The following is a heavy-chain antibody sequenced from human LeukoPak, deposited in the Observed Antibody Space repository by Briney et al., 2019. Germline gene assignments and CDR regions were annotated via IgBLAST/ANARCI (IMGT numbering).Heavy chain of an antibody. J-gene: IGHJ6*03. D-gene: IGHD3-3*01. CDR1: GGSISSSSYY. V-gene: IGHV4-39*01. Sequence: SETLSLTCTLSGGSISSSSYYWGWIRQPPGKGLEWIGSIYYSGSTYYNPSLKSRVTISVDTSKNQFSLKLSSVTAADTAVYYCARITIFGVVQYYYYYYMDVWGKGTTVTVSS. CDR3: ARITIFGVVQYYYYYYMDV. CDR2: IYYSGST.